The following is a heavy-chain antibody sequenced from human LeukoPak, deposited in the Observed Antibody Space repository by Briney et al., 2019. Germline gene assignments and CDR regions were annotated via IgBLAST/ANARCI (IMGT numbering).Heavy chain of an antibody. CDR2: ISSSGSTI. CDR3: ATDRRYYGSGSYLDWFDP. D-gene: IGHD3-10*01. V-gene: IGHV3-11*01. Sequence: GGSLRLSCAVSGFTFRDYYMIWIRQAPGKGLEWVSYISSSGSTIYYADSVKGRFTISRDNAKNSLYLQMNSLRAEDTAVYYCATDRRYYGSGSYLDWFDPWGQGTLVTVSS. CDR1: GFTFRDYY. J-gene: IGHJ5*02.